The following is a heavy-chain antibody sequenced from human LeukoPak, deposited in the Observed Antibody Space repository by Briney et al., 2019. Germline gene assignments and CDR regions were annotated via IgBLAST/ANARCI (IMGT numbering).Heavy chain of an antibody. CDR1: GFTFTKYW. Sequence: GDSLRLSCAASGFTFTKYWMTWVRQAPGKGLEWVGNIKQDGSDKNYMDSVKGRFTISRDNAKNSLYLQMNSLRAEDTAVYYCARESYYYMDVWGKGTTVTVSS. CDR2: IKQDGSDK. CDR3: ARESYYYMDV. J-gene: IGHJ6*03. V-gene: IGHV3-7*01.